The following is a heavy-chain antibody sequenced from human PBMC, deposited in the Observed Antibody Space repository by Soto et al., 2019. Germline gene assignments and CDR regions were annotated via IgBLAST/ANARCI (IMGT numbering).Heavy chain of an antibody. D-gene: IGHD4-4*01. J-gene: IGHJ4*02. CDR2: ISSSGSSK. CDR1: GFTVSNTY. Sequence: PGGSRRLSCAASGFTVSNTYMTWVRQPPGKGLEWVSYISSSGSSKYYADSVKGRFTISRDNAKKSLYLQMNGLRAEDTAVYYCARGNILDFWGRGNMVTVSS. CDR3: ARGNILDF. V-gene: IGHV3-11*04.